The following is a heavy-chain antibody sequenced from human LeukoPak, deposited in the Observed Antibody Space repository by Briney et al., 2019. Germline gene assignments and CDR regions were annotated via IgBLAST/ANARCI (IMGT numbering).Heavy chain of an antibody. D-gene: IGHD3-9*01. CDR3: AREYYDILTGYYVFDY. CDR2: IYSGGST. V-gene: IGHV3-66*01. J-gene: IGHJ4*02. CDR1: GFTVSSNY. Sequence: GGSLRLSCAASGFTVSSNYMSWVRQAPGKGLEWVSVIYSGGSTYYADSVKGRFTISRDNSKNTLYLQMNSLRAEDTAVYYCAREYYDILTGYYVFDYWGQGTLVTVSS.